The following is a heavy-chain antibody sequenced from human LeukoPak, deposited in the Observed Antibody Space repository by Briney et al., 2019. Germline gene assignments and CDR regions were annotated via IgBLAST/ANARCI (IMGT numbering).Heavy chain of an antibody. Sequence: SETLSLTCAVYGGSFSGYYWSWIRQPPGKGLEWIGEINHSGSTNYNPSLKSRVTISVDTSKNQFSLKLSSVTAADTAVYHCARGRSLLKTSYYYDSGNGYWGQGTLVTVSS. CDR3: ARGRSLLKTSYYYDSGNGY. V-gene: IGHV4-34*01. D-gene: IGHD3-10*01. J-gene: IGHJ4*02. CDR2: INHSGST. CDR1: GGSFSGYY.